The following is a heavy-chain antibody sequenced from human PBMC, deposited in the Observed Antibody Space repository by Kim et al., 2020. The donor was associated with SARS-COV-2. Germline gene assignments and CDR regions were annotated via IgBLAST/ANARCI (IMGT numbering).Heavy chain of an antibody. J-gene: IGHJ4*02. CDR3: TTGGYSYGTY. D-gene: IGHD5-18*01. CDR2: TT. V-gene: IGHV3-15*01. Sequence: TTDYAAPVKGRFTISRDDSKNTLYLQMNNLKTEDTAVYYCTTGGYSYGTYWGQGTLVTVSS.